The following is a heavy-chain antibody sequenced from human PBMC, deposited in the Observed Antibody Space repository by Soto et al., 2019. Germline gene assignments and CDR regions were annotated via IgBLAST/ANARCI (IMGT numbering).Heavy chain of an antibody. D-gene: IGHD2-2*01. CDR3: ARETIVVVPAANFVPSEFRVSQPTSPRSYYYYGMDV. V-gene: IGHV3-7*04. CDR1: GFTFSSYW. J-gene: IGHJ6*02. Sequence: GGSLRLSCAASGFTFSSYWMSWVRQAPGKGLEWVANIKQDGSEKYYVDSVKGRFTISRDNAKNSLYLQMNSLRAEDTAVYYCARETIVVVPAANFVPSEFRVSQPTSPRSYYYYGMDVWGQGTTVTVSS. CDR2: IKQDGSEK.